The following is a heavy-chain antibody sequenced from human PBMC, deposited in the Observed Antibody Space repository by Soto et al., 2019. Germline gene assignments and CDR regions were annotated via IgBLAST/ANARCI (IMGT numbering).Heavy chain of an antibody. CDR2: IIPIFGTA. CDR1: GGTFSSYA. CDR3: ARVRGVGATYNYYYYGMDV. D-gene: IGHD1-26*01. Sequence: EASVKVSCKASGGTFSSYAISWVRQAPGQGLEWMGGIIPIFGTANYAQKFQGRVTITADESTSTAYMELSSLRSEDTAVYYCARVRGVGATYNYYYYGMDVWGQGTTVTVSS. J-gene: IGHJ6*02. V-gene: IGHV1-69*13.